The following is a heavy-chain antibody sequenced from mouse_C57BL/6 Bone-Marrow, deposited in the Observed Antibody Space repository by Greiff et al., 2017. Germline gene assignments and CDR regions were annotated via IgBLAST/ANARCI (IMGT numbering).Heavy chain of an antibody. CDR2: ILPGSGST. V-gene: IGHV1-9*01. CDR1: GYTFTGYW. CDR3: ARWGYGMDY. J-gene: IGHJ4*01. Sequence: QVQLQQSGAELMKPGASVKLSCTATGYTFTGYWIEWVKQRPGHGLEWIGEILPGSGSTNYTEKFKGKATFTADTSSNTAYMQLSSLTTEDSAIYYCARWGYGMDYGGQGTSVTVSA.